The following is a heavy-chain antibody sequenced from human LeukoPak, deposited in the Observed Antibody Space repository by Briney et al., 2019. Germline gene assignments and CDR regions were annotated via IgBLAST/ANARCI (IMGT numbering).Heavy chain of an antibody. Sequence: ASGKVSCKASGYRFTTYDMNWVRQAAGQGLEWMGYMSPSNGKVLYAQKFRGRITMTRDTSIDTAYMELNSLTSDDTAVYYCASDFWSGPLSSWGQGTLVTVS. CDR2: MSPSNGKV. D-gene: IGHD3-3*01. CDR1: GYRFTTYD. CDR3: ASDFWSGPLSS. V-gene: IGHV1-8*01. J-gene: IGHJ5*02.